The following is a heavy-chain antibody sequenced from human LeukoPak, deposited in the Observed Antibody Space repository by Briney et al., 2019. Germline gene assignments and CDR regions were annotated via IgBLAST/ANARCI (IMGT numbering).Heavy chain of an antibody. D-gene: IGHD6-13*01. V-gene: IGHV3-66*01. J-gene: IGHJ4*02. CDR3: ARGGPAAERFDY. CDR2: IYSGGST. Sequence: GGSLRLSCAASGLTVSSNYMSWVRQAPGKGLEWVSVIYSGGSTYYADSVKGRFTISRDNSKNTLYLQMNSLRAEDTAVYYCARGGPAAERFDYWGQGTLVTVSS. CDR1: GLTVSSNY.